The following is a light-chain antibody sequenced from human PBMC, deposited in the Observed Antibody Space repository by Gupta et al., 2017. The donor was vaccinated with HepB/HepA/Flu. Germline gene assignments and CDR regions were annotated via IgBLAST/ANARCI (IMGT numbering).Light chain of an antibody. CDR2: DAS. CDR3: QQRINGPRPIT. Sequence: EIVLTQSPATLSLSPGERATLSCRASQSVSSYLAWYQQKPGQAPRLLIYDASNRATGIPARFSGSGSGTDFTLTISSREPEDFAVYYCQQRINGPRPITFGQGTRMEIK. V-gene: IGKV3-11*01. J-gene: IGKJ5*01. CDR1: QSVSSY.